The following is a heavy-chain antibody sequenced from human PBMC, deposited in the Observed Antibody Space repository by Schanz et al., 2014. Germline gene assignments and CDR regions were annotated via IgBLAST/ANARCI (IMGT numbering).Heavy chain of an antibody. CDR3: AKTPREYCNYDNCPNWFDS. Sequence: EVQLLESGGGLVQPGGSLRLSCAASGFTLSNYAMSWVRQAPGKGPEWVSYIRSSSTPIYYADSVKGRFTMSRDNAKNTLYLQMNSLRAEDTAVYYCAKTPREYCNYDNCPNWFDSWGQGTLVTASS. CDR2: IRSSSTPI. D-gene: IGHD2-15*01. V-gene: IGHV3-48*01. J-gene: IGHJ5*01. CDR1: GFTLSNYA.